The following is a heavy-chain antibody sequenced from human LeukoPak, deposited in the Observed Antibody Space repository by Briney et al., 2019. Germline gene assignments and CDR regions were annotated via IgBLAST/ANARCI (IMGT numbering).Heavy chain of an antibody. CDR3: ARAKGVRGVIGSAYYFDY. D-gene: IGHD3-10*01. V-gene: IGHV3-30-3*01. CDR1: GFTFSSYA. J-gene: IGHJ4*02. CDR2: ISYDGSNK. Sequence: GGSLRLSCAASGFTFSSYAMHWVRQAPGKGLEWVAVISYDGSNKYYADSVKGRFTISRDNSKNTLYLQMNSLRAEDTAVYYCARAKGVRGVIGSAYYFDYWGQGTLVTVSS.